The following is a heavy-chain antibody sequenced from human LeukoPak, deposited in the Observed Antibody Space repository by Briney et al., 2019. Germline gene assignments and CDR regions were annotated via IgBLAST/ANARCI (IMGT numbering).Heavy chain of an antibody. CDR1: GFTFSNYD. D-gene: IGHD2-15*01. CDR2: IGTAGGT. V-gene: IGHV3-13*01. CDR3: ARDRGGGHMDV. Sequence: GGSLRLSCAASGFTFSNYDMHWVRQATGKGLEWVPAIGTAGGTYYPGSVKGRFTISRENAKNSLYLQMNSLRAGDTAVYYCARDRGGGHMDVWGKGTTVTISS. J-gene: IGHJ6*03.